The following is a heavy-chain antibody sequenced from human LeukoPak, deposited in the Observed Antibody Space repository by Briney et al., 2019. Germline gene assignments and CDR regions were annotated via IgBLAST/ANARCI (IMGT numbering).Heavy chain of an antibody. D-gene: IGHD4-11*01. CDR1: GFTFDDYG. CDR3: ARTVFYYYYMDV. J-gene: IGHJ6*03. CDR2: INWNGGST. V-gene: IGHV3-20*04. Sequence: GGSLRLSCAASGFTFDDYGMSWVRQAPGKGLEWVSGINWNGGSTGYADSVKGRFTISRDNAKNSLYLQMSSLRAEDTALYYCARTVFYYYYMDVWGKGTTVTVSS.